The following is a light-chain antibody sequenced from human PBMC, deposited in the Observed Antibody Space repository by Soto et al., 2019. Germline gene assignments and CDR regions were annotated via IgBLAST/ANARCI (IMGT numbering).Light chain of an antibody. Sequence: DIQMTQSPSSLSASVGDTVTITCRASQSISLFLNWYQQKPGKAPKLLIYAASSLQSGVPSRSTGNGSGTDFPLTISSLQPEDFATYYCHQTDSIPETFGQGTKVEIK. CDR1: QSISLF. CDR2: AAS. CDR3: HQTDSIPET. J-gene: IGKJ1*01. V-gene: IGKV1-39*01.